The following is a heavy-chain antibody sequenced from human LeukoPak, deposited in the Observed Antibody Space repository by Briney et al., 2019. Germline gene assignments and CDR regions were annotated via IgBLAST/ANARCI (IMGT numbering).Heavy chain of an antibody. CDR1: GYTFTSYG. D-gene: IGHD2-15*01. J-gene: IGHJ5*02. Sequence: ASVKVSCKASGYTFTSYGISWVRQAPGQGLEWMGWISAYNGNTNYAQKLQGRVTMTTDTSTSTAYMELRSLRSDDTAVYYCARDLKDIVVVVAATSGWFGPWGQGTLVTVSS. CDR3: ARDLKDIVVVVAATSGWFGP. CDR2: ISAYNGNT. V-gene: IGHV1-18*01.